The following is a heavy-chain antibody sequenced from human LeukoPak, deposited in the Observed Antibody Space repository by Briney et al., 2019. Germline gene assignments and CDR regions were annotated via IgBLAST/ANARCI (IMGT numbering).Heavy chain of an antibody. V-gene: IGHV4-30-4*07. CDR3: ARSTVTTGSYYFDY. CDR1: GGSISSGGYS. CDR2: IYYSGST. D-gene: IGHD4-17*01. Sequence: SETLSLTCAVSGGSISSGGYSWSWIRQPPGKGLEWIGYIYYSGSTYYNPSLKSRVTISVDTSKNQFSLKLSSVTAADTAVYYCARSTVTTGSYYFDYWGQGTLVTVSS. J-gene: IGHJ4*02.